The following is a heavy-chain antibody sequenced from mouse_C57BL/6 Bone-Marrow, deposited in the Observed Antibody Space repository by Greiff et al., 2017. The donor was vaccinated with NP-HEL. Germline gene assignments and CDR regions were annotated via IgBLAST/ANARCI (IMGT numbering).Heavy chain of an antibody. CDR2: ISSGGDYI. CDR3: TRDGHGFDY. Sequence: EVQLQESGEGLVKPGGSLKLSCAASGFTFSSYAMSWVRQTPEKRLEWVAYISSGGDYIYYPDTVKGRFTISRDNARNTLYLQMSSLKSEDTAMYYCTRDGHGFDYWGQGTTLTVSA. CDR1: GFTFSSYA. V-gene: IGHV5-9-1*02. D-gene: IGHD2-3*01. J-gene: IGHJ2*01.